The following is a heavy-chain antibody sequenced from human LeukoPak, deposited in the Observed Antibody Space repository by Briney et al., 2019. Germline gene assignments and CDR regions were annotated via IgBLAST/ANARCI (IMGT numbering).Heavy chain of an antibody. D-gene: IGHD5-24*01. V-gene: IGHV1-24*01. J-gene: IGHJ6*02. CDR2: FDPEDGET. CDR1: GYTLTELS. CDR3: ARYGKVGYYYYGMDV. Sequence: GASVKVSCKVFGYTLTELSMHWVRQAPGKGLEWMGGFDPEDGETIYAQKFQGRVTMTRDTSTSTVYMELSSLRSEDTAVYYCARYGKVGYYYYGMDVWGQGTTVTVSS.